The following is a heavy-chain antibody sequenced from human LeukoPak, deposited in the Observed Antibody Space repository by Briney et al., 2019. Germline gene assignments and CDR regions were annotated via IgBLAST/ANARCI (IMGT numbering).Heavy chain of an antibody. D-gene: IGHD6-19*01. V-gene: IGHV1-69*05. Sequence: SVKVSCKASGGTFSSYAISWVRQAPGQGLEWMGGIIPIFGTANYAQKFQGRVTITTDESTSTAYMELSSLRSEDTAVYYCARSTDGYSSGWDYYYYMDVWGKGTTVTVSS. J-gene: IGHJ6*03. CDR1: GGTFSSYA. CDR3: ARSTDGYSSGWDYYYYMDV. CDR2: IIPIFGTA.